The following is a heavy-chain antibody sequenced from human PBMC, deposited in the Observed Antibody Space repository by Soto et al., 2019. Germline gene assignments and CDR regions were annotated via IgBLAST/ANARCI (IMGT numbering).Heavy chain of an antibody. CDR3: VREDGVVGASSAFDS. V-gene: IGHV3-21*02. Sequence: EVQLVESGGGLVAPGGSLRLSCMASGFALTTYTMNWVRQGPGTGLEWVSSINGRSNYKYYSDSVKGRFTVSRDNAQNSLFLQMSRLGPEDTAVYYCVREDGVVGASSAFDSWGQGTLVTVSS. J-gene: IGHJ4*02. CDR2: INGRSNYK. CDR1: GFALTTYT. D-gene: IGHD1-26*01.